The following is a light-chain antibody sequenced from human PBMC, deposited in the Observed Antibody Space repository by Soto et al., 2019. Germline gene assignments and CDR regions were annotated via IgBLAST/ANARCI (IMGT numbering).Light chain of an antibody. CDR3: QQRTRWPMT. Sequence: EIVLTQSPATLSVSPGERVTLSCRASQNLHSFLNWYQQRPGQAPRPLIYDGSKRAPGVPDRISGDGSGTDYTLTISSLEPEDFAVYYCQQRTRWPMTFGQGTRLQI. CDR2: DGS. CDR1: QNLHSF. J-gene: IGKJ5*01. V-gene: IGKV3-11*01.